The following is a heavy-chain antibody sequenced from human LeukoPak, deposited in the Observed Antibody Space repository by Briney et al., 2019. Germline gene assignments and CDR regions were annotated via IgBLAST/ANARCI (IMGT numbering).Heavy chain of an antibody. Sequence: SETLSLTCTVSGGSISSYYWSWVRQPPGKGLEWIGYIYYSGSTNYNTSLTSRVTISVDTSKNQFSLKLSSVTAADTAVCYCARAAGLYYYYYMDVWGKGTTVTVSS. D-gene: IGHD3-10*01. CDR1: GGSISSYY. CDR2: IYYSGST. J-gene: IGHJ6*03. CDR3: ARAAGLYYYYYMDV. V-gene: IGHV4-59*01.